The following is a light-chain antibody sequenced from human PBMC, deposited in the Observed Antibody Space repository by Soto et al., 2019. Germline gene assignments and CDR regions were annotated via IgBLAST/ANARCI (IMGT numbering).Light chain of an antibody. CDR1: RGDIGGYNY. J-gene: IGLJ1*01. V-gene: IGLV2-14*03. CDR3: SSYTSSTTLV. Sequence: QSVLTQPASVSASPGQSITISCSGTRGDIGGYNYVSWYQQHPGKAPKLMIYDVYHRPSGVSNRFSASKSGNTASLTIAGFQAEDEADYYCSSYTSSTTLVFGTGTKVTVL. CDR2: DVY.